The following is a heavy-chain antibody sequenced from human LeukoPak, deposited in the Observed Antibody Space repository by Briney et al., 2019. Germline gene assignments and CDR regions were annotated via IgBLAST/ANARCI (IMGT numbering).Heavy chain of an antibody. Sequence: PGGSLRHSCVASGFTFTIYSMNWVRQAPGKGLEWVSSISSSSYIYYADSVKGRFTISRDNAKNSLFLQMNILRAADTAVYYCARQTGISIDIWGQRTMVTVSS. CDR2: ISSSSYI. CDR3: ARQTGISIDI. CDR1: GFTFTIYS. D-gene: IGHD2-15*01. J-gene: IGHJ3*02. V-gene: IGHV3-21*01.